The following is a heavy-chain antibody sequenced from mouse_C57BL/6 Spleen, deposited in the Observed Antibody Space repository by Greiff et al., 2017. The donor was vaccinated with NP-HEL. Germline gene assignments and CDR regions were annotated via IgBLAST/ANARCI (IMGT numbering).Heavy chain of an antibody. CDR2: IYPGDGDT. D-gene: IGHD1-1*01. J-gene: IGHJ1*03. V-gene: IGHV1-80*01. CDR3: ARRITTVVGYFDV. CDR1: GYAFSSYW. Sequence: QVQLQQSGAELVKPGASVKISCKASGYAFSSYWMNWVKQRPGKGLEWIGQIYPGDGDTNYNGKFKGKATLTADKSSSTAYMQLSSLTSEDSAVYFCARRITTVVGYFDVWGTGTTVTVSS.